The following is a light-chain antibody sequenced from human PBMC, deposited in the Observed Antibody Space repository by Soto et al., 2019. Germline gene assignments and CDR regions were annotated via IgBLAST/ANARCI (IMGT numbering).Light chain of an antibody. V-gene: IGKV3-15*01. CDR1: QSVSSN. J-gene: IGKJ4*01. CDR2: GAS. Sequence: EIVMTQSPATLSVSPGERATLSCRASQSVSSNLAWYQQKPGQAPILLIYGASSRATDIPARFSGSGSGTEFTLTISSLQSEDFAFYYCQQYNNWPPVTFGGGTKVEIK. CDR3: QQYNNWPPVT.